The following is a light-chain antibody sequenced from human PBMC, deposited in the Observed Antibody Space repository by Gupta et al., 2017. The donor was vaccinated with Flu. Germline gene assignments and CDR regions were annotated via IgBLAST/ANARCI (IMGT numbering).Light chain of an antibody. J-gene: IGLJ3*02. Sequence: SVLTVPPSASETLGQRVTISCSGSSSNIEKNTVTWYRQLPGKAPTHLIYNTNQRPSGVPDRFSGSKSGTSASLAISALQSEDEAHYYCAAWDAGLNGQGVFGGGTKLTVL. CDR1: SSNIEKNT. CDR2: NTN. V-gene: IGLV1-44*01. CDR3: AAWDAGLNGQGV.